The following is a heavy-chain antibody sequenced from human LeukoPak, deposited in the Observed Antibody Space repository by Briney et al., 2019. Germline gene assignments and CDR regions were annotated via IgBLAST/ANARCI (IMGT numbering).Heavy chain of an antibody. CDR1: GFTVSSNY. J-gene: IGHJ4*02. CDR2: ISGSGGST. Sequence: GGSLRLSCAASGFTVSSNYMSWVRQAPGRGLEWVSAISGSGGSTYYVDSVKGRFTISRDNSKNTLYLQMNSLRAEDTAVYYCAKVVRGTWGQGTLVTVSS. D-gene: IGHD3-10*01. CDR3: AKVVRGT. V-gene: IGHV3-23*01.